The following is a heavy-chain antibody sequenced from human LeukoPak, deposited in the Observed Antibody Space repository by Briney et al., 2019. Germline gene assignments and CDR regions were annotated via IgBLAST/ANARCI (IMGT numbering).Heavy chain of an antibody. CDR3: ARVTSGEFADY. D-gene: IGHD3-10*01. V-gene: IGHV4-31*03. CDR2: IYYSGIT. CDR1: GVSISIGGYY. Sequence: PSRTLSLTCTVSGVSISIGGYYWSWIRQHPGKGLEWIGYIYYSGITYYNPSLKSRVTISVDTSKNQFSLYLSSVTAADTAVYYCARVTSGEFADYWGQGTLVTVSS. J-gene: IGHJ4*02.